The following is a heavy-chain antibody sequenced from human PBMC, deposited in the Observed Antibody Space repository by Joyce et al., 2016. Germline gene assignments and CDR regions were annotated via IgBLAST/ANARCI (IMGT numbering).Heavy chain of an antibody. J-gene: IGHJ6*02. V-gene: IGHV1-69*01. CDR1: GDTFNSLA. CDR2: IIPIFRTA. Sequence: QVQLVQSGAEVRKPGSSVKVSCKASGDTFNSLAISWVRQAPGQGLEWMGEIIPIFRTANYAQKVQGRVTITADESTSTAYMDLSSLTSDDTAVYYCARHSSRSFFMVRGLMDVWGQGTTVTVSS. CDR3: ARHSSRSFFMVRGLMDV. D-gene: IGHD3-10*01.